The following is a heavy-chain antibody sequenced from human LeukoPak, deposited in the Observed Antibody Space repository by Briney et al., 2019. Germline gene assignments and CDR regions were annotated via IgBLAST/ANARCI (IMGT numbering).Heavy chain of an antibody. CDR3: ARGYGSGPFYFDY. V-gene: IGHV3-49*04. J-gene: IGHJ4*02. CDR2: IRSKAYGGTT. D-gene: IGHD3-10*01. Sequence: GGSLRLSCTASGFTFGDYAMSWVRQAPGKGLEWVGFIRSKAYGGTTEYAASVKGRFTISRDDSKSIAYLQMNSLKTEDTAVYYCARGYGSGPFYFDYWGQGTLVTVSS. CDR1: GFTFGDYA.